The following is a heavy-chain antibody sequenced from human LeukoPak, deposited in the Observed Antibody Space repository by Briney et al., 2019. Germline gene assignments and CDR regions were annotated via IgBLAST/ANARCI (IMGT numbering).Heavy chain of an antibody. V-gene: IGHV1-69*04. CDR2: IIPSLGTP. Sequence: GASVKVSCKASGDTFSNYAISWVRQAPGQRLEWVGRIIPSLGTPNYAQKFQGRVTITADRSTTTAYMELSSLRFEDTAVYYCARAGSSRFSVPYYFNYWGQGTPVTVSS. J-gene: IGHJ4*02. D-gene: IGHD6-13*01. CDR3: ARAGSSRFSVPYYFNY. CDR1: GDTFSNYA.